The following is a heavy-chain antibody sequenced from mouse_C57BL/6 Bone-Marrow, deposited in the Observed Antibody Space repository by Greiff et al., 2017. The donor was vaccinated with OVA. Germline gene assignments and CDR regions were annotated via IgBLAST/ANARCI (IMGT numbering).Heavy chain of an antibody. J-gene: IGHJ2*01. D-gene: IGHD2-4*01. CDR3: TRDYRKYYFDY. Sequence: EVQRVESGEGLVKPGGSLKLSCAASGFTFSSYAMSWVRQTPEKRLEWVAYISSGGDYIYYADTVKGRFTISRDNARNTLYLQMSSLKSEDTAMYYCTRDYRKYYFDYWGQGTTLTVSS. CDR1: GFTFSSYA. CDR2: ISSGGDYI. V-gene: IGHV5-9-1*02.